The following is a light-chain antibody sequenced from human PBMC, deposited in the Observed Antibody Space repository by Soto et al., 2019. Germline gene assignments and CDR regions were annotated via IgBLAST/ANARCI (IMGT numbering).Light chain of an antibody. CDR3: QQYGSSRWT. CDR1: QSVSSSY. CDR2: GAS. V-gene: IGKV3-20*01. Sequence: EIVFTQSPGTLSLSPGERATLSCRASQSVSSSYLAWYQQNRGQAPRLLIYGASSRAPGIPDRFGGSGSGTDFTLTISRLEPEDFAVYYCQQYGSSRWTFGQGTKVDNK. J-gene: IGKJ1*01.